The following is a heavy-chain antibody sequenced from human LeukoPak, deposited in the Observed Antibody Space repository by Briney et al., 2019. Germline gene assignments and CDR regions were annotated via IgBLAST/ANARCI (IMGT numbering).Heavy chain of an antibody. D-gene: IGHD6-13*01. CDR2: ISSSSSTI. CDR1: GFTFSSYS. Sequence: PGGSLRLSCAASGFTFSSYSMNWVRQAPGKGLEWVSYISSSSSTIYYADSVKGRFTISRDNAKNSLYLQMNSLRAEDTAVYYCARAAAEHDAFDIWGQGTMVTVPS. J-gene: IGHJ3*02. CDR3: ARAAAEHDAFDI. V-gene: IGHV3-48*01.